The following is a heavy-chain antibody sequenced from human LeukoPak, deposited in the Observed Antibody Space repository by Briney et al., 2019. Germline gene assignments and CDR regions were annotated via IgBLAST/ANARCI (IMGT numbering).Heavy chain of an antibody. CDR1: GGSISSYY. CDR2: IYYSGST. V-gene: IGHV4-59*12. CDR3: ARGNKKSWYFDL. J-gene: IGHJ2*01. Sequence: PSETLSLTCTVSGGSISSYYWSWIRQPPGKGLEWIGYIYYSGSTNYNPSRKSRVTISVDTSKNQFSLKLSSVTAADTAVYYCARGNKKSWYFDLWGRGTLVTVSS.